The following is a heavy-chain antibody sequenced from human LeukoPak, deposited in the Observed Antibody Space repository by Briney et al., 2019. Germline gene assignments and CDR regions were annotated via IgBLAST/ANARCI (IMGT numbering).Heavy chain of an antibody. V-gene: IGHV1-69*13. J-gene: IGHJ4*02. CDR2: IIPIFGTA. CDR3: ASESGSGSYYYFDY. CDR1: GYTFTSYY. Sequence: GASVKVSCKASGYTFTSYYMHWVRQAPGQGLEWMGGIIPIFGTANYAQKFQGRVTITADESTSTAYMELSSLRSEDTAVYYCASESGSGSYYYFDYWGQGTLVTVSS. D-gene: IGHD3-10*01.